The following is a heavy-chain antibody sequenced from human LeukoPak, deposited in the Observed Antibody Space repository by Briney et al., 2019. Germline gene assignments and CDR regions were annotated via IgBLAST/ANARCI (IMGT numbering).Heavy chain of an antibody. J-gene: IGHJ4*02. D-gene: IGHD1-26*01. CDR1: GFTFNYYW. CDR2: IKQDGSEK. V-gene: IGHV3-7*01. Sequence: GGSLRLSCAASGFTFNYYWMSWVRQAPGKGLEWVANIKQDGSEKFYVDSVKGRFTISTDNAKNTLYLQMNSLRAEDTAVYYCARYSGSFLFDYWGQGTLVTVSS. CDR3: ARYSGSFLFDY.